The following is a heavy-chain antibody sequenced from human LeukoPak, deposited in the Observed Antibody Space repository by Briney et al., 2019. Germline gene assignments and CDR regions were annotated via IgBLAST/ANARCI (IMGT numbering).Heavy chain of an antibody. D-gene: IGHD6-13*01. J-gene: IGHJ3*02. V-gene: IGHV4-59*08. CDR2: IYYSGST. CDR1: GGSISSYY. CDR3: SVGSSWYSPYTFDI. Sequence: SETLSLTCTVSGGSISSYYWSWIRQPPGKGLEWIGYIYYSGSTNYNPSLKSRVTISVDTSKNQFSLKPSSVTAADTAVYYCSVGSSWYSPYTFDIWGQGTMVTVSS.